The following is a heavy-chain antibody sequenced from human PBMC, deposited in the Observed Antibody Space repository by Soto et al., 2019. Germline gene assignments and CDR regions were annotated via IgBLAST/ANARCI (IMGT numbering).Heavy chain of an antibody. D-gene: IGHD3-9*01. CDR2: ISGSGGST. CDR1: GFTFSSYA. CDR3: AKDGPVLRYFDWFLSLYFDY. Sequence: GGSLRLSCAASGFTFSSYAMSWVRQAPGKGLEWVSAISGSGGSTYYADSVKGRFTISRDNSKNTLYLQMNSLRAEDTAVYYCAKDGPVLRYFDWFLSLYFDYWGQGTLVTAPQ. J-gene: IGHJ4*02. V-gene: IGHV3-23*01.